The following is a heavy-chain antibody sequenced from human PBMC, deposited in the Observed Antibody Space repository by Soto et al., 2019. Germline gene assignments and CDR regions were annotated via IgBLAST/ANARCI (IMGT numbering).Heavy chain of an antibody. D-gene: IGHD3-9*01. J-gene: IGHJ4*02. CDR3: AKPLRYFDWLHFDY. CDR1: GFTFSSYA. CDR2: ISGSGGST. Sequence: PGGSLRLSCAASGFTFSSYAMSWVRQAPGKGLEWVSAISGSGGSTYYADSVKGRFTISRDNSKNTLYLQMNSPRAEDTAVYYCAKPLRYFDWLHFDYWGQGTLVTVSS. V-gene: IGHV3-23*01.